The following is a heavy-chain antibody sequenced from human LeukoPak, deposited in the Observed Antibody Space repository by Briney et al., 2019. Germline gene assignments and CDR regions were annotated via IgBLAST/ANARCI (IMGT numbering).Heavy chain of an antibody. J-gene: IGHJ4*02. CDR2: ISSSSSTI. D-gene: IGHD2-2*01. CDR3: ASGYCSSTSYPLDY. CDR1: GFTFSSYS. V-gene: IGHV3-48*01. Sequence: GGSLRLSCAASGFTFSSYSMNWVRQAPGKGLEWVSYISSSSSTIYYADSVKGRFTISRDNAKNSLYLQMNSLRAEDTAVYYCASGYCSSTSYPLDYWGQGTLVTVSS.